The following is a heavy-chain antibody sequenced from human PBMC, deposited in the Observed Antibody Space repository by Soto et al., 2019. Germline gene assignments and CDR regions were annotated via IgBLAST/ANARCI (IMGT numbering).Heavy chain of an antibody. Sequence: PGGSLRLSCATSGFNFNNYAMSWVRQAPGERLEWVSFISSSGGTTYYADSVKGRFTISRDNSRNTVFLQMNTLGAEDTAIYYCATFMTVTGTGWGRASAYWGQGTRVTISS. CDR3: ATFMTVTGTGWGRASAY. D-gene: IGHD6-19*01. CDR1: GFNFNNYA. V-gene: IGHV3-23*01. CDR2: ISSSGGTT. J-gene: IGHJ4*02.